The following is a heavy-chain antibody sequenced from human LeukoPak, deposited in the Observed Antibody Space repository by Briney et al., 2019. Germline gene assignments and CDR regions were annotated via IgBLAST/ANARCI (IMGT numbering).Heavy chain of an antibody. V-gene: IGHV3-7*01. CDR1: GFTFSSYA. CDR3: ARGWYYDSSGYYYALLDY. D-gene: IGHD3-22*01. J-gene: IGHJ4*02. CDR2: IKQDGSEK. Sequence: GGSLRLSCAASGFTFSSYAMSWVRQAPGKGLEWVANIKQDGSEKYYVDSVKGRFTISRDNAKNSLYLQMNSLRAEDTAVYYCARGWYYDSSGYYYALLDYWGQGTLVTVSS.